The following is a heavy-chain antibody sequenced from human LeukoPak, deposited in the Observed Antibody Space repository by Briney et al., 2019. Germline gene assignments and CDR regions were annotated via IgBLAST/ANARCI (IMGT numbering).Heavy chain of an antibody. CDR3: AKAFLHTDPQIDY. V-gene: IGHV3-30*18. CDR2: ISYDGSNK. D-gene: IGHD4-11*01. CDR1: GFTFSSYG. J-gene: IGHJ4*02. Sequence: PGGSLRLSCAASGFTFSSYGMHWVRQAPGKGLEWVAVISYDGSNKYYADSVKGRFTISRDNSKNTLYLQMNSLRAEDTAVYYCAKAFLHTDPQIDYWGQGTLVTVSS.